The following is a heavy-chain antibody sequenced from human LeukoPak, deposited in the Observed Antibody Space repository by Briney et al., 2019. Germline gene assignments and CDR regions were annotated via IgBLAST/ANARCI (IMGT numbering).Heavy chain of an antibody. CDR1: GFTFSSYA. D-gene: IGHD2-2*01. V-gene: IGHV3-23*01. CDR3: AKGAIGFDS. J-gene: IGHJ4*02. CDR2: IRGSGDTT. Sequence: GGSLRLSCAASGFTFSSYAMTWVRQAPGKGLEWVSDIRGSGDTTNYADSVKGRFTISRDNSKNTLYLQTNSLRAEDTALYYCAKGAIGFDSWGQGTLVTVSS.